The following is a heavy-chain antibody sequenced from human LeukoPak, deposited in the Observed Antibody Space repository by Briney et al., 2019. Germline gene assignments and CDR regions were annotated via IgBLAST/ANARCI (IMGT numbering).Heavy chain of an antibody. D-gene: IGHD3-22*01. CDR3: ARAPTITTLVVHD. CDR2: INSDGSTT. V-gene: IGHV3-74*01. J-gene: IGHJ4*02. CDR1: GFAFNTYW. Sequence: GGSLRLSCAASGFAFNTYWMHWVRQAPGKGLVWVSRINSDGSTTSYADSVKGRFTISRDNAKNTLYLQMNSLRDEDTAVYYCARAPTITTLVVHDWGQGTLVTVSS.